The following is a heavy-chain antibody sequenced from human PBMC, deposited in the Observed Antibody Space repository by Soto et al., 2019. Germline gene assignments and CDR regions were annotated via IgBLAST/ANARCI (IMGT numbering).Heavy chain of an antibody. V-gene: IGHV4-30-4*01. CDR2: IYYSGFT. CDR3: ARYCSSISCNGVGNSEDY. CDR1: GASISSGDYF. D-gene: IGHD2-2*01. Sequence: PSETLSLTCTVSGASISSGDYFWSWIRQPPGKGLEWIGYIYYSGFTHYNPSLKSRLTVSVDTSKNQFSLKLSSVTAADTAMYYCARYCSSISCNGVGNSEDYWGQVTLIPVSS. J-gene: IGHJ4*02.